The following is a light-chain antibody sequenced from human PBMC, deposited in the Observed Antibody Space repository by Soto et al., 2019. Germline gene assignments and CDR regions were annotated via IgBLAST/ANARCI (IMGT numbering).Light chain of an antibody. CDR2: GAS. CDR1: QSVSSSY. J-gene: IGKJ5*01. V-gene: IGKV3-20*01. CDR3: QQYGSF. Sequence: EIVLTQSPGTLSLSSGERATLSCRASQSVSSSYLAWYQQKPGQAPSLLIYGASSRATGIPDRFSGSGSGTDFTLTISRLEPEDFAVYYCQQYGSFFGQGTRLEMK.